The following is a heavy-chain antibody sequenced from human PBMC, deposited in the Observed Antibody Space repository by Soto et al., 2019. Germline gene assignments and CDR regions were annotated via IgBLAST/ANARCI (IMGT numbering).Heavy chain of an antibody. D-gene: IGHD2-15*01. Sequence: QVHLVESGGGVVQPGRSLRLSCAASGFTFSNYGMHWVRQAPGKGLEWLAVMSFDGSNEYYADSVQGRFTISRDNSKNTLYLQMNSLRTEDTAVYHCAKDAAVAFDIWGQGTMVTVSS. V-gene: IGHV3-30*18. CDR3: AKDAAVAFDI. J-gene: IGHJ3*02. CDR2: MSFDGSNE. CDR1: GFTFSNYG.